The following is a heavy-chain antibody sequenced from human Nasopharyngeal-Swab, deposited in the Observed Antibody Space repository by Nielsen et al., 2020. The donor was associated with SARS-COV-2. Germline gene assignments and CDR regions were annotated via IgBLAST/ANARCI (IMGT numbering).Heavy chain of an antibody. V-gene: IGHV3-11*06. CDR1: GFTFSDYY. D-gene: IGHD3-16*02. J-gene: IGHJ3*02. CDR2: ISSSSSYT. CDR3: ASDYVWGSYRSPDAFDI. Sequence: GSLRLSCAASGFTFSDYYMSWIRQAPGKGLEWVSYISSSSSYTNYADSVKGRFTISRDNAKNSLYLQMNSLRAEDTAVYYCASDYVWGSYRSPDAFDIWGQGTMVTVSS.